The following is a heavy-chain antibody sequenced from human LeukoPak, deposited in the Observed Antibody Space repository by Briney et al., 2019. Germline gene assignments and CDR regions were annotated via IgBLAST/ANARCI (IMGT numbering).Heavy chain of an antibody. V-gene: IGHV1-69*04. Sequence: GASVKVSCKASGGTFSSYAISWVRQAPGQGLEWMGRIIPILGIANYAQKFQGRATITADKSTSTAYMELSSLRSEDTAVYYCARDYDGVRGHWWGQGTLVTVSS. J-gene: IGHJ4*02. CDR1: GGTFSSYA. D-gene: IGHD2-8*01. CDR3: ARDYDGVRGHW. CDR2: IIPILGIA.